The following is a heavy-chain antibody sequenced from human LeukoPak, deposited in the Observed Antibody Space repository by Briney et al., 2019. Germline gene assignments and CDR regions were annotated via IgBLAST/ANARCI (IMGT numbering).Heavy chain of an antibody. V-gene: IGHV3-21*01. CDR3: ARGFYGSGSYCDY. J-gene: IGHJ4*02. D-gene: IGHD3-10*01. Sequence: GGSLRLSCAASGFTFSTYSMNWVRQAPGKGLEWVSFMSSSSSYIYYADSVKGRFTISRDNTNNSLYLQMNSLRAEDTAVYYCARGFYGSGSYCDYWGQGTLVTVSS. CDR2: MSSSSSYI. CDR1: GFTFSTYS.